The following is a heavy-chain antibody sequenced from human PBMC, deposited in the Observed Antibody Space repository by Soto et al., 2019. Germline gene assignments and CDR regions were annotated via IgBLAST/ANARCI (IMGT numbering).Heavy chain of an antibody. CDR1: GYTFTGYY. CDR2: VSPNTGGT. CDR3: ARATSADDDELDY. V-gene: IGHV1-2*02. J-gene: IGHJ4*02. Sequence: ASVKVSCKASGYTFTGYYIHWVRQAPGQGLEWMGWVSPNTGGTGYAQNFQGRVTMTRDTSITTAYMELSRLTCDDAAVYYCARATSADDDELDYWGQGTLVTVSS. D-gene: IGHD5-12*01.